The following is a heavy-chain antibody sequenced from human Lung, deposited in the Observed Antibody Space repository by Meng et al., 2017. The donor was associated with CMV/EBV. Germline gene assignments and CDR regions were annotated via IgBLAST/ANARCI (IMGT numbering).Heavy chain of an antibody. J-gene: IGHJ4*02. CDR2: INSDGSNT. D-gene: IGHD6-19*01. Sequence: SCAASGFTLSNYRMHWVRQPPGKGLVWVSRINSDGSNTTYADFVKGRFTISRDNAKNTLYVQMTSLTVEDTAVYYCAREKAGTRHFDYWGQGTLVTVSS. CDR1: GFTLSNYR. V-gene: IGHV3-74*03. CDR3: AREKAGTRHFDY.